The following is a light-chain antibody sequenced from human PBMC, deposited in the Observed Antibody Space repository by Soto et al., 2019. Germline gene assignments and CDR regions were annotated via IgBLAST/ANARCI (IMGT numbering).Light chain of an antibody. CDR3: QQYIRWPLT. V-gene: IGKV3-15*01. CDR1: QSVSSN. Sequence: EIVLTQSPGTLSLSPGERATLSCRASQSVSSNLAWYQQKPGQAPRLLIYGASTRATGTPARCSGSGSGTEFTLTISSLQSEDFAVYYCQQYIRWPLTFGGGTKVDIK. J-gene: IGKJ4*01. CDR2: GAS.